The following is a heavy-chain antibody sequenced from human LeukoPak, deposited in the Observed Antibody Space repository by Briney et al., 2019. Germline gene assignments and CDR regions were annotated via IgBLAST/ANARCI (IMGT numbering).Heavy chain of an antibody. D-gene: IGHD2-2*01. CDR2: IYYSGST. Sequence: SETLSLTCTVSGGSISSSSYYWGWIRQPPGKGLEWIGSIYYSGSTYYNPSLKSRVTISVDTSKNQFSLKLSSVTAADTAMYCCVKSNSRYQPWTLDIWGRGTMVTVSS. CDR3: VKSNSRYQPWTLDI. J-gene: IGHJ3*02. V-gene: IGHV4-39*07. CDR1: GGSISSSSYY.